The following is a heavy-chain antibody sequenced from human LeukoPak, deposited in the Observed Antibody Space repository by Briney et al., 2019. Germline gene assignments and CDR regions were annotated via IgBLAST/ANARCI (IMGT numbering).Heavy chain of an antibody. J-gene: IGHJ6*02. CDR1: GFTVSSKY. CDR2: FYSSGTT. CDR3: ASRGEYSSSWYGMDV. V-gene: IGHV3-53*01. D-gene: IGHD6-13*01. Sequence: AGGSLRLSCVVSGFTVSSKYMTWVRQAPGKGLEWVSVFYSSGTTNYADSVKGRFIISRDNSKNTLYLQTNSLRAEDTAVYYCASRGEYSSSWYGMDVWGQGTTVTVSS.